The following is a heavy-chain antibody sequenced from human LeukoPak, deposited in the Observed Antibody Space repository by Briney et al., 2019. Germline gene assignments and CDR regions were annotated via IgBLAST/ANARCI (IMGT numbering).Heavy chain of an antibody. Sequence: GALVKVSCKASGYTFTRYYMHWVRQAPGQGLEWMGWINPNSGGTNYAQKFQGRVTMTRDTSISTAYMELSRLRSDDTAVYYCARDLGSGGSCYHYWGQGTLVTVSS. CDR1: GYTFTRYY. CDR3: ARDLGSGGSCYHY. CDR2: INPNSGGT. J-gene: IGHJ4*02. D-gene: IGHD2-15*01. V-gene: IGHV1-2*02.